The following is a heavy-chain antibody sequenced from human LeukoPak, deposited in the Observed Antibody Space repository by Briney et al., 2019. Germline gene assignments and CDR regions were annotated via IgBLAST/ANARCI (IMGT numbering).Heavy chain of an antibody. J-gene: IGHJ4*02. CDR2: FDPEDGET. CDR1: GYTLTELS. V-gene: IGHV1-24*01. CDR3: ATARTPGDYYDSSGYYYFDY. Sequence: ASVKVSCKVSGYTLTELSMHWVRQAPGKGRECMGGFDPEDGETIYAQKFQGRVTMTEDTSTDTAYMELSSLRSEDTAVYYCATARTPGDYYDSSGYYYFDYWGQGTLVTVSS. D-gene: IGHD3-22*01.